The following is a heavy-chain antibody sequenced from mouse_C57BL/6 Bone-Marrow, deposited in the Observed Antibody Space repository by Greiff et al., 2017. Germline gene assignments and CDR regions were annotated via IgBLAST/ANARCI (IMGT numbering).Heavy chain of an antibody. J-gene: IGHJ4*01. V-gene: IGHV1-76*01. CDR2: IYPGSGNT. CDR1: GYTFTDYY. D-gene: IGHD1-1*01. Sequence: VQLQQSGAELVRPGASVKLSCKASGYTFTDYYINWVKQRPGQGLEWIARIYPGSGNTYYNEKFKGKATLTAEKSSSTAYMQLSSLTSEDSAVYFCARERAGSSYGAMDYWGQGTSVTVSS. CDR3: ARERAGSSYGAMDY.